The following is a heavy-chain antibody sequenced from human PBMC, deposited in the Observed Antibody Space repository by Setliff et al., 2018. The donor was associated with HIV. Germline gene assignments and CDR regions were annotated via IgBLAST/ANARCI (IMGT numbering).Heavy chain of an antibody. V-gene: IGHV4-39*01. D-gene: IGHD6-6*01. J-gene: IGHJ4*02. Sequence: PSETLSLTCAVYGGSFSSIYYWGWIRQPPGKGLEWIGFIYYSGSTYYYGGSTYYNPSLKSRVTISVDTSKNQFSLKLSSVTAADTAVYYCARHDTEYSSYPIDYWGQGNLVTVSS. CDR2: IYYSGSTYYYGGST. CDR1: GGSFSSIYY. CDR3: ARHDTEYSSYPIDY.